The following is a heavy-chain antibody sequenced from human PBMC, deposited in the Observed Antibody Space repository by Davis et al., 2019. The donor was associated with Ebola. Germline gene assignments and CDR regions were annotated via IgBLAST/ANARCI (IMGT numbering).Heavy chain of an antibody. V-gene: IGHV4-59*01. CDR2: IYDTGYT. D-gene: IGHD1-20*01. J-gene: IGHJ5*02. Sequence: SETLSLPFKVSCCPMESYYWTWIPHPPGKGPGWMGSIYDTGYTTYSPSLKSRVTLSVDTSKNQFSLKLTSVTAADTAVYYCARYNWNFGGFDPWGQGTLVIVSS. CDR1: CCPMESYY. CDR3: ARYNWNFGGFDP.